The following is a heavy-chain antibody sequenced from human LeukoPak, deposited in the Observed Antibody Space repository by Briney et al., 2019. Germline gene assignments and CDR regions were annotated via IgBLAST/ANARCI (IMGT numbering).Heavy chain of an antibody. V-gene: IGHV3-7*01. J-gene: IGHJ4*02. CDR2: IKPDGSDK. CDR1: GFTFSNYW. D-gene: IGHD5-24*01. CDR3: GRGDGWVLDY. Sequence: GGSLRLSCAASGFTFSNYWMSWVRQAPGKGLEWVANIKPDGSDKYSVDSVKGRFTISRDNAKNTLYLQMNSLRAEDTAVYYCGRGDGWVLDYWGQGTLVTVSS.